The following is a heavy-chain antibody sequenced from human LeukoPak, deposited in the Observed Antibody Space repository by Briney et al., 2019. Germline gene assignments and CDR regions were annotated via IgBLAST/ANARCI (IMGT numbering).Heavy chain of an antibody. D-gene: IGHD3-10*01. CDR3: AKEISAGYVTLVRGPILDY. Sequence: GGSLRLSCEASGFTFNNYAMSWVRQAPGKGLEWVASISGGGNTYYADSVRGRFTISRDNSKNTLFLQMSSLRAEDTAVYFCAKEISAGYVTLVRGPILDYWGQGTLITVSS. V-gene: IGHV3-23*01. CDR2: ISGGGNT. J-gene: IGHJ4*02. CDR1: GFTFNNYA.